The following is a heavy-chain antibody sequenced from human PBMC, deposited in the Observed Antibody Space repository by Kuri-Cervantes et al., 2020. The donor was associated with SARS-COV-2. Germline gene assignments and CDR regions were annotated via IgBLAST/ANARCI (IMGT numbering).Heavy chain of an antibody. V-gene: IGHV1-69*13. CDR3: ARNEWELFSCYYFDY. J-gene: IGHJ4*02. CDR2: IIPIFGTA. CDR1: GGTFSSYA. D-gene: IGHD1-26*01. Sequence: SVKVSCKASGGTFSSYAISWVRQAPGQGLEWMGGIIPIFGTANYAQKFQGRVTITADESTSTAYMELSSLRSEDTAVYYCARNEWELFSCYYFDYWGQGTLVTVSS.